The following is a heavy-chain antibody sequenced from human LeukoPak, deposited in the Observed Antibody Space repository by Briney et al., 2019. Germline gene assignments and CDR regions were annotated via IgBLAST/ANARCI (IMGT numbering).Heavy chain of an antibody. J-gene: IGHJ4*02. CDR3: ARVGRSISGSHYYFDY. V-gene: IGHV4-4*07. Sequence: SETLSLTCTVSGGSISSYYWSWIRQPAGKGLEWIGRIYTSGSTNYNPSLKSRVTMSVDTSKNQFSLKLSSVTAADTAVYYCARVGRSISGSHYYFDYWGQGTLVTVFS. D-gene: IGHD1-26*01. CDR1: GGSISSYY. CDR2: IYTSGST.